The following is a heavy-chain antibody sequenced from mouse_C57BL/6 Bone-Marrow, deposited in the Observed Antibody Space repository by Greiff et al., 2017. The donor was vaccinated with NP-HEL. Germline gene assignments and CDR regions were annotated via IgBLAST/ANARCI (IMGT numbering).Heavy chain of an antibody. D-gene: IGHD1-1*01. CDR3: ARDRTVVGAMDY. Sequence: EVQRVESGPGLVKPSQSLSLTCSVTGYSITSGYYWNWIRQFPGNKLEWMGYISYDGSNNYNPSLKNRISITRDTSKNQFFLKLNSVTTEDTATYYCARDRTVVGAMDYWGQGTSVTVSS. V-gene: IGHV3-6*01. J-gene: IGHJ4*01. CDR1: GYSITSGYY. CDR2: ISYDGSN.